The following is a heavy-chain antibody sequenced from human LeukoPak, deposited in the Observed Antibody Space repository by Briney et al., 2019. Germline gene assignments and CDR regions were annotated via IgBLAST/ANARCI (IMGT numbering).Heavy chain of an antibody. V-gene: IGHV3-30*02. CDR1: GFTFSSYG. D-gene: IGHD2-2*01. Sequence: PGGSLRLSCAASGFTFSSYGMHWVRQAPGKGLEWVAFIRYDGSNKYYADSVKGRFTISRDNAKNSLYLQMNSLRAEDTAVYYCARDRPDIVVVPAVHYYYYMDVWGKGTTVTISS. CDR3: ARDRPDIVVVPAVHYYYYMDV. J-gene: IGHJ6*03. CDR2: IRYDGSNK.